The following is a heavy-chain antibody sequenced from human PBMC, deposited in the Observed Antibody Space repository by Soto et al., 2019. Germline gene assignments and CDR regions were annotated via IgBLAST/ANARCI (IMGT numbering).Heavy chain of an antibody. CDR2: INPSGST. D-gene: IGHD3-22*01. J-gene: IGHJ4*02. V-gene: IGHV4-34*01. CDR3: AGRNGYYSGIDY. Sequence: PSETLSLTCVVDSRSFSDYYWSWIRQPPGKGLEWIGEINPSGSTNDNPSLKSRVTISADTSKSQFSLELSSVTAADTALYYCAGRNGYYSGIDYWGQGTLVTVSS. CDR1: SRSFSDYY.